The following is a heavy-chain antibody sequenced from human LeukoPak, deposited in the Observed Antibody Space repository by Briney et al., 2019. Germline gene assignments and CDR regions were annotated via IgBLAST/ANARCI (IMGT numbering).Heavy chain of an antibody. J-gene: IGHJ4*02. Sequence: ASVKVSCKASGYTFTSYYMHWVRQAPGQGLERMGIINPSGGSTSYAQKFQGRVTMTRDMSTSTVYMELSSLRSEDTAVYYCARDSGKLELRYYFDYWGQGTLVTVSS. V-gene: IGHV1-46*01. CDR1: GYTFTSYY. D-gene: IGHD1-7*01. CDR3: ARDSGKLELRYYFDY. CDR2: INPSGGST.